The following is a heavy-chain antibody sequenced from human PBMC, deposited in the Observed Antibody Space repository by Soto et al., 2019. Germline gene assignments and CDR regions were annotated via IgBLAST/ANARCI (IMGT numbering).Heavy chain of an antibody. CDR2: ISGSGGST. Sequence: EVQLLESGGGLVQPGGSLRLSCAASGFTFSSYAMSWVRQAPGKGLEWVSAISGSGGSTYYADSVKGRFTISRDNSKNTLYLQMNSLRAEDTAVYCCAKGLKVTKKFDYWGQGTLVTVSS. CDR1: GFTFSSYA. V-gene: IGHV3-23*01. J-gene: IGHJ4*02. D-gene: IGHD3-3*01. CDR3: AKGLKVTKKFDY.